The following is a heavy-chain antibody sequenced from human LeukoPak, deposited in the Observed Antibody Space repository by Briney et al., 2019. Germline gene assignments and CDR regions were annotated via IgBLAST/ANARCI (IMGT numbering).Heavy chain of an antibody. CDR1: GFTFSSYS. J-gene: IGHJ4*02. Sequence: GGSLRLSCAASGFTFSSYSMNWVRQAPGKGLEWVSSISSSSSYIYYADSVKGRFTISRDNSKNTLYLQMNSLRAEDTAVYYCAKSFQSGPPPWFDYWGQGTLVTVSS. V-gene: IGHV3-21*01. D-gene: IGHD1-26*01. CDR2: ISSSSSYI. CDR3: AKSFQSGPPPWFDY.